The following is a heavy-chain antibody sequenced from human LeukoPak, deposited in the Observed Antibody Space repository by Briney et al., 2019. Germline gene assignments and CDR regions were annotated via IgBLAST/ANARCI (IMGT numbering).Heavy chain of an antibody. CDR1: GFTFVDYA. CDR2: ISWNSGSI. V-gene: IGHV3-9*01. CDR3: AKDRSINIAVAGPFDY. J-gene: IGHJ4*02. Sequence: GGSLRFSCAASGFTFVDYAMHGVGQAPGRGLEGVSGISWNSGSIGYADSVKGRFTISRDNAKNSLYLQMNSLRAEDTALYYCAKDRSINIAVAGPFDYWGQGTLVTVSS. D-gene: IGHD6-19*01.